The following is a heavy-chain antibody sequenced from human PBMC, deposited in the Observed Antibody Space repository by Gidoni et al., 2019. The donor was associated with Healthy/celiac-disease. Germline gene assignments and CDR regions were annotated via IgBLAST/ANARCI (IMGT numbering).Heavy chain of an antibody. V-gene: IGHV3-33*08. Sequence: QVQLVESGGGVVQPGRSLRLSCAASGFTFSSYGMHWVRQAPGKGLEWVAVLWYDGSNKYYADSVKGRFTISRDNSKNTLYLQMNSLRAEDTAVYYCARDSGYSYGYYYYGMDVWGQGTTVTVSS. J-gene: IGHJ6*02. CDR1: GFTFSSYG. CDR2: LWYDGSNK. D-gene: IGHD5-18*01. CDR3: ARDSGYSYGYYYYGMDV.